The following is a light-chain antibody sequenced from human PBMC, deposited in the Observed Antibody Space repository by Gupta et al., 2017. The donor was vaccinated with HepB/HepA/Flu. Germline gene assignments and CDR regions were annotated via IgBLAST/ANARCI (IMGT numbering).Light chain of an antibody. J-gene: IGKJ5*01. CDR2: GAS. V-gene: IGKV3-20*01. CDR1: QNVSSYY. CDR3: HHNSSSSRS. Sequence: EIVLTQSPGPLSLSPGERATLSCRASQNVSSYYLAWYQQKPGQAPRLLLYGASSRATGIPDRFSGSGSGTDFILTISRLEPEDFAVYYCHHNSSSSRSFGQGTRVEIK.